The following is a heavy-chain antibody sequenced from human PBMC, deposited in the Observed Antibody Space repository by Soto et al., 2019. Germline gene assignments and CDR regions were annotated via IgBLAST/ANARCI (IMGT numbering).Heavy chain of an antibody. D-gene: IGHD3-10*01. CDR3: AGGGGVRGSYYGMDV. Sequence: SETLSRTCAVSGGSISSGGYSWSWIRQPPGKGLEWIGYIYHSGSTYYNPSLKSRVTISVDRSKNQFSLKLSSVTAADTAVCYCAGGGGVRGSYYGMDVWGQGTTVTVSS. V-gene: IGHV4-30-2*01. CDR1: GGSISSGGYS. CDR2: IYHSGST. J-gene: IGHJ6*02.